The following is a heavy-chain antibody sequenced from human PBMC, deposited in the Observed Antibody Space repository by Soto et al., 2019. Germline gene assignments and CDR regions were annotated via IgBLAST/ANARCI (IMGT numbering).Heavy chain of an antibody. Sequence: QVQLVESGGGLVKPGGSLRLSCAASGFTFSDYYMSWIRQAPGKGLEWVSYISSRSSTIFYADSVKGRFTISRDNVKNSLYLPTNSLRAEDTAVYYCASGTNGAFFVYWGQGILVTVSS. V-gene: IGHV3-11*01. CDR2: ISSRSSTI. CDR3: ASGTNGAFFVY. D-gene: IGHD2-8*01. J-gene: IGHJ4*02. CDR1: GFTFSDYY.